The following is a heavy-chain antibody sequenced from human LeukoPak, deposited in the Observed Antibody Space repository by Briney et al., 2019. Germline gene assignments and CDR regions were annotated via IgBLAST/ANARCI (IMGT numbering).Heavy chain of an antibody. CDR2: IYYSGST. Sequence: PSETLSLTCTVSGGSISSYYWSRIRQPPGKGLEWIGYIYYSGSTNYNPSLKSRVTISVDTSKNQFSLKLSSVTAADTAVYYCARGPYYYDSSGYYRDYFDYWGQGTLVTVSS. D-gene: IGHD3-22*01. CDR1: GGSISSYY. V-gene: IGHV4-59*01. J-gene: IGHJ4*02. CDR3: ARGPYYYDSSGYYRDYFDY.